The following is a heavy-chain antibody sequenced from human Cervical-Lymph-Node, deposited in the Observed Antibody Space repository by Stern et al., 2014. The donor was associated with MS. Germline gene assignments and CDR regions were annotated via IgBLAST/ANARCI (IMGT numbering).Heavy chain of an antibody. J-gene: IGHJ6*02. D-gene: IGHD6-13*01. V-gene: IGHV4-61*01. CDR2: IYYSGST. Sequence: QVQLQESGPGLVKPSETLSLTCTVSGGSVSSGSYYWSWIRQPPGKGLEWIGYIYYSGSTNYNPSLKSRVTISVDTSKNQFSLKLSSVTAADTAVYYCAREAAAGTPNYYGMDVWGQGTTVTVSS. CDR3: AREAAAGTPNYYGMDV. CDR1: GGSVSSGSYY.